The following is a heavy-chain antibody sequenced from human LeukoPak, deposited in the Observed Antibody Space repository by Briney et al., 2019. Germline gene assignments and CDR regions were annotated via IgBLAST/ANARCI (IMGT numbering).Heavy chain of an antibody. CDR2: IYYSGST. D-gene: IGHD5-18*01. J-gene: IGHJ3*02. V-gene: IGHV4-31*03. CDR1: GGSISSGGYY. CDR3: ARDEDTAMLGAFDI. Sequence: PQTLSLTCTVSGGSISSGGYYWSWIRQHPGKGLEWIGYIYYSGSTYYNPSLKSRVTISVDTSKNQFSLKLSSVTAADTAVYYCARDEDTAMLGAFDIWGQGTMVTVS.